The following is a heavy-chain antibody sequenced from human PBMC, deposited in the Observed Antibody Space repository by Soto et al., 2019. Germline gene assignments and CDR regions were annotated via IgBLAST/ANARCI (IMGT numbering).Heavy chain of an antibody. CDR2: IYSAGNT. J-gene: IGHJ6*02. CDR3: ARDFVVGGPTINYYYGMDV. D-gene: IGHD1-26*01. CDR1: GFTVISNC. V-gene: IGHV3-66*01. Sequence: GGSLRLSCAASGFTVISNCMSWVRQAPGKGLEWISIIYSAGNTYYADSVKGRFTISRDNSKNTLYLQMNSLGAEDTAVYYCARDFVVGGPTINYYYGMDVWGQGTTVTVSS.